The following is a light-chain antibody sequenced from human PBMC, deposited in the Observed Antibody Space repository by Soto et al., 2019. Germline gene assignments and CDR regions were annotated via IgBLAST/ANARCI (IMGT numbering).Light chain of an antibody. CDR3: QQYGSATWT. CDR1: QSVNTNY. Sequence: SELTQSPGTLSLSLWERATLSXRASQSVNTNYLGWHQQEPRXAPRLXXARXSSSARGIPDSLSGSGSATDFTPPSSRLDHYDSLGYYWQQYGSATWTFGQGTKVDI. CDR2: RXS. J-gene: IGKJ1*01. V-gene: IGKV3-20*01.